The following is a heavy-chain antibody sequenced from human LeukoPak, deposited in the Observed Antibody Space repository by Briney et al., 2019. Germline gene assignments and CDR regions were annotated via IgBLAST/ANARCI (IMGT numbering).Heavy chain of an antibody. V-gene: IGHV3-53*01. CDR1: GFTVSSKY. CDR2: IYSGGYT. CDR3: ARDWPGIDY. J-gene: IGHJ4*02. Sequence: PGGSLRLSCGASGFTVSSKYMSWVRQAPGKGLKWVSVIYSGGYTDYADSVKGRFSISRDNSQNTVYLQMNSLRVEDTAIYYCARDWPGIDYWGQGTLVIVSS.